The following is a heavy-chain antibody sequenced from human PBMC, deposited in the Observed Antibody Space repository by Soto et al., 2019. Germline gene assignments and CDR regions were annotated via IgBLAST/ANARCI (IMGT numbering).Heavy chain of an antibody. CDR2: IYYSGST. J-gene: IGHJ4*01. V-gene: IGHV4-39*07. CDR3: TRYLHGDVTV. CDR1: GCSISRRSYY. Sequence: TLSDPCPVSGCSISRRSYYWVLIRQPPGPGLAWIGSIYYSGSTYYNPSLKSRVTISVDTSKNQISLLLRSVTAADPAVYFCTRYLHGDVTVWGQGTLVTVSS.